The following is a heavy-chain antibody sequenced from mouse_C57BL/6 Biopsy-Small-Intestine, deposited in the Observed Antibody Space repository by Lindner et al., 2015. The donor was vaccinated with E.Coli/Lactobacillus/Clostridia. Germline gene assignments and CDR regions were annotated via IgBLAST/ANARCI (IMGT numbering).Heavy chain of an antibody. V-gene: IGHV1-64*01. CDR1: GYTFISYL. Sequence: SVKVSCKASGYTFISYLMHWVRQAPGQGLEWMGLIDPSGGSTTHAQKFQGRVTMTWDTSTSTVYMELSSLRSEDTALYYCAREMSGTSPDYWGQGTLVTVSS. D-gene: IGHD3-1*01. J-gene: IGHJ4*01. CDR3: AREMSGTSPDY. CDR2: IDPSGGST.